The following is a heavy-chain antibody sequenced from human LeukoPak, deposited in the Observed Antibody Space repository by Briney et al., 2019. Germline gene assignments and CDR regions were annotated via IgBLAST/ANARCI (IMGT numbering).Heavy chain of an antibody. D-gene: IGHD3-16*01. CDR3: ARIRFYYYYYMDV. V-gene: IGHV1-2*02. Sequence: ASVKVSCKASGYTFTGYYMHWVRQAPGQGLEWMGWINPNSGGTNYAQKFQGGVTMTRDTSISTAYMELSRLRSDDTAVYYCARIRFYYYYYMDVWGKGTTVTVSS. CDR1: GYTFTGYY. CDR2: INPNSGGT. J-gene: IGHJ6*03.